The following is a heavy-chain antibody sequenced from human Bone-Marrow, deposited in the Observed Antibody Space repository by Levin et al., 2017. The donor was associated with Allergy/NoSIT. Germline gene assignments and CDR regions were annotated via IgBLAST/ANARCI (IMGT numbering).Heavy chain of an antibody. V-gene: IGHV3-72*01. CDR3: ARSSSGNDFQF. D-gene: IGHD1-1*01. CDR1: GFTFSDHY. Sequence: LSLTCAASGFTFSDHYMDWVRQTPGKGLEWVGRIRDRANSYSTEYAASVKGRFTISGDDSENSLYLHMNSLKTEDTAVYYCARSSSGNDFQFWGQGTLVTVSS. CDR2: IRDRANSYST. J-gene: IGHJ4*02.